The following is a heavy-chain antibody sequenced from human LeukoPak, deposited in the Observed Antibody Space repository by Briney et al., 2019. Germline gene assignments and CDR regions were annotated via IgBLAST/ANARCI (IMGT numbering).Heavy chain of an antibody. CDR3: AREGGPGGDYGSIDS. D-gene: IGHD4-17*01. J-gene: IGHJ4*02. CDR1: GGSISSYY. CDR2: MYTSGST. V-gene: IGHV4-4*07. Sequence: SETLSLTCSVSGGSISSYYWSWIRQPAGKQPEWIGRMYTSGSTYYNPSIKSRVTMSADTSKNQFSLKLTSVTAADTSVYYCAREGGPGGDYGSIDSWGQGTLVTVSS.